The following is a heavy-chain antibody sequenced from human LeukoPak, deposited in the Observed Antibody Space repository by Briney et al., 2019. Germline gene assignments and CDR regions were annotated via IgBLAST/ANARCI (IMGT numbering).Heavy chain of an antibody. D-gene: IGHD4-17*01. J-gene: IGHJ4*02. Sequence: GGSLRLSCAASGFTFSSCGMSWVRQAPGKGLEWVSAISGSGGSTYYADSVKGRFTISRDNPKNTLYLQMNSLRAEDTAVYYCAKGTTVTTLGYYFDYWGQGTLVTVSS. CDR3: AKGTTVTTLGYYFDY. CDR2: ISGSGGST. CDR1: GFTFSSCG. V-gene: IGHV3-23*01.